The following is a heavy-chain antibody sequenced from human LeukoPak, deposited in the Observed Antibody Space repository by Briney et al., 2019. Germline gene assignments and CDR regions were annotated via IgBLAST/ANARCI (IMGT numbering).Heavy chain of an antibody. CDR1: EFTFSSYA. CDR2: VSNDGGDK. J-gene: IGHJ4*02. Sequence: GGSLRLSCAASEFTFSSYAMHWVRQAPGKGLEWVALVSNDGGDKYYADSVKGRFTISRDNSKITLYLQMNSLRGEDTGVYYCAKAHLLDWLLPFDYWGQGTLVTVSS. D-gene: IGHD3/OR15-3a*01. V-gene: IGHV3-30*18. CDR3: AKAHLLDWLLPFDY.